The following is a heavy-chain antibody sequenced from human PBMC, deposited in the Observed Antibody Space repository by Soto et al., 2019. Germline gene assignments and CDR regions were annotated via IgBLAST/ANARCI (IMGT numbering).Heavy chain of an antibody. CDR1: GFTFSSHA. Sequence: LRLSCAASGFTFSSHAMSWVRQAPGKGLEWVSTIGGSGGNTYYADSGKGRFTISRDNSKNTLYLQMNSLRAEDTAIYYCAKNIVNRDGEGVYFDYWGQGNLVTVSS. D-gene: IGHD2-15*01. CDR2: IGGSGGNT. J-gene: IGHJ4*02. CDR3: AKNIVNRDGEGVYFDY. V-gene: IGHV3-23*01.